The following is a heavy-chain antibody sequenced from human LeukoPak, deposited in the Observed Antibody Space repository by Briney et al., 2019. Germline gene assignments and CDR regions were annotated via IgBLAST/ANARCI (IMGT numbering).Heavy chain of an antibody. D-gene: IGHD3-22*01. CDR1: GFTFSNYG. Sequence: GGSLRLSCAASGFTFSNYGMHWVRQAPGKGLGWVAVIWYDGSNKYYADSVKGRFTISRDNSKNMLYLQMNSLRAEDTAVYYCAGDYYDTSGDYGYWGQGTLVTVSS. J-gene: IGHJ4*02. CDR3: AGDYYDTSGDYGY. CDR2: IWYDGSNK. V-gene: IGHV3-33*01.